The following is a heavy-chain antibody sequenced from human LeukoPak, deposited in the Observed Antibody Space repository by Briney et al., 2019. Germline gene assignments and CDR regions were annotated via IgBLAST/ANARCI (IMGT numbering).Heavy chain of an antibody. CDR3: AREISGALILRYYYGLDV. Sequence: GASVKVSCKASGYTFTSYYMHWVRQAPGQGLDWMGIINPSCGSTSYAQKFQGRVTMTRDTPTSTIYTELTSLRSADTPVYYCAREISGALILRYYYGLDVWGHGTTVTVSS. V-gene: IGHV1-46*01. D-gene: IGHD3-10*01. J-gene: IGHJ6*02. CDR1: GYTFTSYY. CDR2: INPSCGST.